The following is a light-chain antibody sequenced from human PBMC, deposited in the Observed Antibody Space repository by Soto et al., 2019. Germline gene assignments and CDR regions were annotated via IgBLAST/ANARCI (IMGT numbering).Light chain of an antibody. Sequence: DIQMTQSPSSLSASVGDRVTLTCRASQSISKYLNWYQLKSGKGPKLLIYGTSTLQSGVPSRFSGSGSGTDFTLTIGNLQPEDFAVYYCQQGYSPLLTFGGGTKVDIK. CDR1: QSISKY. CDR3: QQGYSPLLT. V-gene: IGKV1-39*01. J-gene: IGKJ4*01. CDR2: GTS.